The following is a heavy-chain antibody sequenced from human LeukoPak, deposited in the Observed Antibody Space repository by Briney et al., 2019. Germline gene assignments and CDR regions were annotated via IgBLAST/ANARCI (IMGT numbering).Heavy chain of an antibody. CDR2: IFYGGST. D-gene: IGHD6-13*01. Sequence: SQTLSLTCAVSGGSISSGDYYWSWLRQPPGKALEWIGYIFYGGSTRSNPSLKSRLSISADTSRCHFSLKLTSVTAADTAVYYCARGSAAAGPYNWFDPWGQGILVIVSS. CDR1: GGSISSGDYY. V-gene: IGHV4-30-4*01. CDR3: ARGSAAAGPYNWFDP. J-gene: IGHJ5*02.